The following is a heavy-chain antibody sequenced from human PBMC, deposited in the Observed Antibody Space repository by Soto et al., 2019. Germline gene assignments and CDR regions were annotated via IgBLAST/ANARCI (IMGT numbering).Heavy chain of an antibody. D-gene: IGHD5-12*01. J-gene: IGHJ6*02. CDR3: ASGYGNYYYGMDV. CDR2: INPKSGGK. Sequence: GASVKVSCKASGYTFTGYYVHWVRQAPGHGLEWKGWINPKSGGKNYAQRFQGRVTMTTDISTSTAYMELRSLRFDDMVVYYCASGYGNYYYGMDVWGQGTTVTVSS. CDR1: GYTFTGYY. V-gene: IGHV1-2*02.